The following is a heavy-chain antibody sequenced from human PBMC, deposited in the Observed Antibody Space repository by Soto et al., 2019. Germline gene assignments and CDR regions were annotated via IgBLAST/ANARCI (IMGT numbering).Heavy chain of an antibody. CDR3: ARSQNDYDDSSGYYWYFDL. J-gene: IGHJ2*01. V-gene: IGHV1-69*10. Sequence: ASVKVSCKASGGTFSSYAISWVRQAPGQGLEWMGGIIPILGIANYAQKFQGRVTITADKSTSTAYMELSSLRSEDTAVYYCARSQNDYDDSSGYYWYFDLWGRGTLVTVSS. CDR2: IIPILGIA. CDR1: GGTFSSYA. D-gene: IGHD3-22*01.